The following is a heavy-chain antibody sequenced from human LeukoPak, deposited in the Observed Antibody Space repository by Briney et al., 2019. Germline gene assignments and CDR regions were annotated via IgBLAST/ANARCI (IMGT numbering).Heavy chain of an antibody. CDR1: GYSISSSNW. V-gene: IGHV4-28*01. CDR2: IYYSGST. Sequence: SETLSLTCAVSGYSISSSNWWGWIRQPPGKGLEWIGYIYYSGSTYYNPSLKSRVTMSVDTSKNQFSLKLSSVTAVDTAVYYCARFVSGSYIDYWGQGTLVTVSS. J-gene: IGHJ4*02. D-gene: IGHD1-26*01. CDR3: ARFVSGSYIDY.